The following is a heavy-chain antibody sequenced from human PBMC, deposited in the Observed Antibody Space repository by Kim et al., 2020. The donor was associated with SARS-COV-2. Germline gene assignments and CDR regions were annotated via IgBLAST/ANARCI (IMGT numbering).Heavy chain of an antibody. D-gene: IGHD5-18*01. V-gene: IGHV3-64*01. CDR3: ARDHSQQLWPPYYYYTMDV. Sequence: GRFTISRDNSKNTLYLQMGSLRAEDMAVYYCARDHSQQLWPPYYYYTMDVWGQGTTVTVSS. J-gene: IGHJ6*02.